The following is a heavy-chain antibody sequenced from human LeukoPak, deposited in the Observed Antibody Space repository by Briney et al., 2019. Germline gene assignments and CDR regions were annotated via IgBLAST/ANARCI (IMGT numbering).Heavy chain of an antibody. CDR3: ARARTYDSSDYYYGYYYYMDV. D-gene: IGHD3-22*01. J-gene: IGHJ6*03. V-gene: IGHV4-4*07. CDR2: IYTSGST. Sequence: SETLSLXCTVSGGSISSYYWSWIRQPAGKGLEWIGRIYTSGSTNYNPSLKSRVTMSVDTSKNQFPLKLSSVTAADTAVYYCARARTYDSSDYYYGYYYYMDVWGKGTTVTVSS. CDR1: GGSISSYY.